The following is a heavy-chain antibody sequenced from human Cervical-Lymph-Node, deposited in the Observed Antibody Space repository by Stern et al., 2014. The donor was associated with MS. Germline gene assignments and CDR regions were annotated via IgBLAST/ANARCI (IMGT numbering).Heavy chain of an antibody. V-gene: IGHV1-69*06. CDR2: TIPIFGTT. CDR1: GGTFRNYG. J-gene: IGHJ6*02. D-gene: IGHD1-1*01. CDR3: ARDNDDNGMDV. Sequence: VQLVESGAAVKNPGSSVKVACRASGGTFRNYGVSWVRQAPGQGLDWRGGTIPIFGTTHYAQKFQGRVAITADNSMSTVYMELTGLTSADTAVYYCARDNDDNGMDVWGQGTTVTVSS.